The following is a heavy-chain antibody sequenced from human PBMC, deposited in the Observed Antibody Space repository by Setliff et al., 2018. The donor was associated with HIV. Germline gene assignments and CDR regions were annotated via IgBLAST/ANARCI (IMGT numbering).Heavy chain of an antibody. CDR1: GYPFTGYY. V-gene: IGHV1-2*02. Sequence: ASVKVSCKGSGYPFTGYYVHWVRLAPGQGLEWMGWINPNVGGTTYAQKFQGRVTMTRDTPISTAYMELSRLTSDDTALYYCAREADYSDTGGQYRYWGQGTLVTVSS. CDR2: INPNVGGT. D-gene: IGHD2-8*02. CDR3: AREADYSDTGGQYRY. J-gene: IGHJ4*02.